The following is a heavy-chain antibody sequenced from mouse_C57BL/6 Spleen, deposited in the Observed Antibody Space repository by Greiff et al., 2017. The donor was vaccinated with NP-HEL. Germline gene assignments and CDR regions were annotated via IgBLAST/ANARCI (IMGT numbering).Heavy chain of an antibody. CDR1: GFTFSDAW. D-gene: IGHD1-1*01. J-gene: IGHJ2*01. CDR2: IRNKANNHAT. Sequence: EVKVIESGGGLVQPGGSMKLSCAASGFTFSDAWMDWVRQSPEKGLEWVAEIRNKANNHATYYAESVKGRFTISRDDSKSSVYLQMNSLRAEDTGIYYCTPPYYYGSSGYFDYWGQGTTLTVSS. CDR3: TPPYYYGSSGYFDY. V-gene: IGHV6-6*01.